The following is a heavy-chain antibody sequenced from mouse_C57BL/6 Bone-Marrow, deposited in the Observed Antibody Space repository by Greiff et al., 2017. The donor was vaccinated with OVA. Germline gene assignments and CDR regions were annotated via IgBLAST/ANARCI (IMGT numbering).Heavy chain of an antibody. CDR2: ISDGGSYT. V-gene: IGHV5-4*01. CDR1: GFTFSSYA. D-gene: IGHD1-1*01. Sequence: DVKLVESGGGLVKPGGSLKLSCAASGFTFSSYAMSWVRQTPEKRLEWVATISDGGSYTYYPDNVKGRFTISRDNAKNNLYLQMSHLKSEDTAMYYCARDYYGSRSWFAYWGQGTLVTVSA. CDR3: ARDYYGSRSWFAY. J-gene: IGHJ3*01.